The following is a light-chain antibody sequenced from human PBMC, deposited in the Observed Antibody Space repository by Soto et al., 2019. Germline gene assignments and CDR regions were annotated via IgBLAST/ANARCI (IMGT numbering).Light chain of an antibody. Sequence: EIVLTQSPGTLSLSPGERATLSCRASQSVSSNYLAWYHQKSGQAPRLLVYDASSRATGIPDRFSARRSGRDYTRTLSRLESAEFAVYYCQQYGSSPLAFGGGTKVESK. CDR3: QQYGSSPLA. V-gene: IGKV3-20*01. CDR1: QSVSSNY. J-gene: IGKJ4*01. CDR2: DAS.